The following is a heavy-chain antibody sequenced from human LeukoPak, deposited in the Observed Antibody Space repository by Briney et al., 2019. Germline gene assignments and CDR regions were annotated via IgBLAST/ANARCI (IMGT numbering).Heavy chain of an antibody. CDR2: IYTSGST. J-gene: IGHJ5*02. Sequence: PSETLSLTCTVSGGSISSYYWSWIRQPAGKGLEWIGRIYTSGSTNYNPSLKSRVTMSVDTSKNQFSLKLSSVTAADTAVYYCARALSHIVVVTAILTPGRQGFDPWGQGTLVTVSS. CDR1: GGSISSYY. V-gene: IGHV4-4*07. CDR3: ARALSHIVVVTAILTPGRQGFDP. D-gene: IGHD2-21*02.